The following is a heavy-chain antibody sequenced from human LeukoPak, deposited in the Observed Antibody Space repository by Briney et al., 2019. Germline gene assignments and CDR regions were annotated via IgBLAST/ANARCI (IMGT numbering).Heavy chain of an antibody. CDR3: AKDRLLSSSSSDFDY. V-gene: IGHV3-23*01. D-gene: IGHD3-10*01. CDR2: ISGTGNRT. Sequence: GGSLRLSCAASGFTFSSYAMGWVRQAPGKGLEWVSAISGTGNRTYYADSVKGRFTISRDNSRNTLYLQMNSLRAEDTAVYYCAKDRLLSSSSSDFDYWGQGTLVTVSS. CDR1: GFTFSSYA. J-gene: IGHJ4*02.